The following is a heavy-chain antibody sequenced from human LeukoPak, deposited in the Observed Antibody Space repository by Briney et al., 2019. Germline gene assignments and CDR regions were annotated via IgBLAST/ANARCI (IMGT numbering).Heavy chain of an antibody. CDR1: GGTFSSYA. CDR3: ARDPNIAAAGTAYYYYYGMDV. J-gene: IGHJ6*02. V-gene: IGHV1-69*13. D-gene: IGHD6-13*01. CDR2: IIPIFGTA. Sequence: SVKVSCKASGGTFSSYAISWVRQAPVQGLEWMGGIIPIFGTANYAQKFQGRVTITADESTSTAYMELSSLRSEDTAVYYCARDPNIAAAGTAYYYYYGMDVWGQGTTVTVSS.